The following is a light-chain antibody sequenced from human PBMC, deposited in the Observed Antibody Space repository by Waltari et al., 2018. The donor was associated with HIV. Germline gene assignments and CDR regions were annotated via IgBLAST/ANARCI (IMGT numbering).Light chain of an antibody. CDR3: QQTYSAPWT. J-gene: IGKJ1*01. Sequence: DIQMTQSPSSLSASVGDRVVVTCRANQTISKFLNWYQHKPGKAPNLLISSASNLHGGVPSRFGGSGSGTDFALTITSLQPEDFALYYCQQTYSAPWTFGQWTKIDIK. V-gene: IGKV1-39*01. CDR1: QTISKF. CDR2: SAS.